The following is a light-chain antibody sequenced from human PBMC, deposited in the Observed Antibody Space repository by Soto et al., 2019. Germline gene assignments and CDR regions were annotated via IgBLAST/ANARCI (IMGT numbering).Light chain of an antibody. Sequence: DIQMTQSPSTLSASVGDTVTVTCRASQSVSGWLAWYQQRPGKAPNLLISAASTLQSGVPSRFSGSGSGTDFTLTITSLQPEDFATYYCQQSYNTPRTCGQGTTVDIK. CDR1: QSVSGW. V-gene: IGKV1-39*01. CDR2: AAS. CDR3: QQSYNTPRT. J-gene: IGKJ1*01.